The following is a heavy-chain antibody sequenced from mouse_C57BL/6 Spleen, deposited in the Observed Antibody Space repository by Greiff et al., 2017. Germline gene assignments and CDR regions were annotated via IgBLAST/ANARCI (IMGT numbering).Heavy chain of an antibody. Sequence: QVQLQQPGAELVKPGASVKLSCKASGYTFTSYWMQWVKQRPGQGLEWIGEIDPSDSYTNYNQKFKGKATLTVDTSSSTAYMQLSSLTSEDSAVYYCARGDYDLAWFAYWAKGLWSLSLQ. CDR3: ARGDYDLAWFAY. D-gene: IGHD2-4*01. CDR2: IDPSDSYT. CDR1: GYTFTSYW. J-gene: IGHJ3*01. V-gene: IGHV1-50*01.